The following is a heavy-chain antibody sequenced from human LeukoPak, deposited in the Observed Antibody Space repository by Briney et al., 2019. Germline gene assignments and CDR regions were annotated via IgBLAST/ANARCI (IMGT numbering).Heavy chain of an antibody. CDR3: ARGQVHDYVWGSYRYPFDY. Sequence: ASVKVSCKASGYTFTSYGISWVRQAPGQGLEWMGWICAYNGNTNYAQKLQGRVTMTTDTSTSTAYMELRSLRSDDTAVYYCARGQVHDYVWGSYRYPFDYWGQGTLVTVSS. V-gene: IGHV1-18*01. CDR2: ICAYNGNT. J-gene: IGHJ4*02. D-gene: IGHD3-16*02. CDR1: GYTFTSYG.